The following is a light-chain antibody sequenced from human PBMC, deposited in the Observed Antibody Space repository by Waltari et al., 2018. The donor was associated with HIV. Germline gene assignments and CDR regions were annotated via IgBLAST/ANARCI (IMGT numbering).Light chain of an antibody. CDR1: QSVNSN. CDR3: HHYNNWRET. V-gene: IGKV3-15*01. Sequence: MTQSPATLSLSPGERATLSCKASQSVNSNLTWYQQKPGQTPRLLIYGTSTRATDIPARFSGSGSGKEFTLTISSLQSEDFAVYYCHHYNNWRETFGQGAKVEIK. CDR2: GTS. J-gene: IGKJ1*01.